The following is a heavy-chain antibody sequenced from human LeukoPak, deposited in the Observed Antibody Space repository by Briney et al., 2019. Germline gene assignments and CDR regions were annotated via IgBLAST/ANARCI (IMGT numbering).Heavy chain of an antibody. J-gene: IGHJ4*02. CDR1: GGSISDHY. CDR2: IYYSGST. CDR3: ARVSGQWLVPDY. Sequence: SETLSLTCTVSGGSISDHYWSWIRQPPGKGLEWIGYIYYSGSTNYNPSLKSRVTISVDTSKNQFSLKLSSVTAADTAVYYCARVSGQWLVPDYWGQGTLVTVSS. D-gene: IGHD6-19*01. V-gene: IGHV4-59*11.